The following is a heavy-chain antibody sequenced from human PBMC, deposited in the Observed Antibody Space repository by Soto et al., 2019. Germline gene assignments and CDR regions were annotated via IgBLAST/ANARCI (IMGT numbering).Heavy chain of an antibody. Sequence: SETLSLTCTVSGGSISSYYWSWIRQPPGKGLVWIGYIYYSGSTNYNPSLKSRVTISVDTSKNQFSLKLSSVTAADTAVYYCARDSVYSSGWYDSRWFDPWGQGTLVTVSS. CDR2: IYYSGST. CDR1: GGSISSYY. D-gene: IGHD6-19*01. V-gene: IGHV4-59*01. CDR3: ARDSVYSSGWYDSRWFDP. J-gene: IGHJ5*02.